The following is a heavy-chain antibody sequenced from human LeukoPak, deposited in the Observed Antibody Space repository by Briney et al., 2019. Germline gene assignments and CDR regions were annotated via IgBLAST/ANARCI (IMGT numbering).Heavy chain of an antibody. Sequence: GASVKVSCKASGYTFTSYDINWVRQATGQGLEWMGWMNPNSGNTGYAQKFQGRVTMTRNTSIRTAYMELSSMRSEDTAVYYCAREGRRDGYRTGQDLWGRGTLVTVSS. CDR2: MNPNSGNT. D-gene: IGHD5-24*01. J-gene: IGHJ2*01. CDR1: GYTFTSYD. V-gene: IGHV1-8*01. CDR3: AREGRRDGYRTGQDL.